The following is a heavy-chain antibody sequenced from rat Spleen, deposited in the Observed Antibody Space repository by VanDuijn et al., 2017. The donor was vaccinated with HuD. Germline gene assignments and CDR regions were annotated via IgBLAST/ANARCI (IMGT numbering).Heavy chain of an antibody. CDR3: VRQDTSGYSNWFAY. Sequence: EVKLVESGGGLVQPGRSLKLSCVASGFNFGDYWMGWVRQAPTKGLEWVASISYDGGNTYYRDSVKGRFTISRDNAKNTLYLQLDSLRSEDTATYYCVRQDTSGYSNWFAYWGQGALVTVSS. J-gene: IGHJ3*01. CDR1: GFNFGDYW. V-gene: IGHV5-25*01. CDR2: ISYDGGNT. D-gene: IGHD4-3*01.